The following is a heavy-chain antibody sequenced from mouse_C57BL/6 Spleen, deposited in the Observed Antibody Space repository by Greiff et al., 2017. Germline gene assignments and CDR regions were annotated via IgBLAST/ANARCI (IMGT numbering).Heavy chain of an antibody. CDR1: GFNIKDDY. CDR3: TTQYYGSSSSYWYFDV. V-gene: IGHV14-4*01. Sequence: VQLQQSGAELVRPGASVKLSCTASGFNIKDDYMHWVKQRPEQGLEWIGWIDPENGDTEYASKFQGKATITADTSSNTAYLQLSSLTSEDTAVYYCTTQYYGSSSSYWYFDVWGTGTTVTVSS. J-gene: IGHJ1*03. CDR2: IDPENGDT. D-gene: IGHD1-1*01.